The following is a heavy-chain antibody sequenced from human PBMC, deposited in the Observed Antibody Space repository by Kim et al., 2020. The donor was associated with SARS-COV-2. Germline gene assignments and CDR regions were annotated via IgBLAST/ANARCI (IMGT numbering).Heavy chain of an antibody. V-gene: IGHV3-21*01. J-gene: IGHJ4*02. D-gene: IGHD6-19*01. CDR1: GFNFNRYS. CDR2: ISIWSTYI. CDR3: ARDVSRGRPGGFDY. Sequence: GGSLRLSCAASGFNFNRYSMNWVRQAPGKGLEWVSTISIWSTYIYYADSLKGRFTISRDNAKYSLFLQMNSLRAEDTAMYYCARDVSRGRPGGFDYWGQG.